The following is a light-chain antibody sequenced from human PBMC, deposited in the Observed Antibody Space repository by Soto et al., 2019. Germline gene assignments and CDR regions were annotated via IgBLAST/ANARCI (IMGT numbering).Light chain of an antibody. CDR1: QGIGNY. CDR2: DAS. V-gene: IGKV1-33*01. CDR3: QQYDDLPRT. Sequence: DFQMTQSPSSLSASVGDRVTITCQASQGIGNYLSWYQQKPGKAPKLLIYDASNLEAGVPSRFSGSGSGTDFTLTISSLQPEDIATYYCQQYDDLPRTFGPGTKLEVK. J-gene: IGKJ2*02.